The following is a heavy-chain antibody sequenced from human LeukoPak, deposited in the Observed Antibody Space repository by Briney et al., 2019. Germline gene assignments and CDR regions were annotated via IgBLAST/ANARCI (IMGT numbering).Heavy chain of an antibody. CDR1: GFTFSTYG. J-gene: IGHJ4*02. D-gene: IGHD6-13*01. Sequence: GGSLRLSCTASGFTFSTYGMDWVRQAPGKGLEWVSSISSSSAYIYYADSLKGRLTISRDNAKNSLYLQMNSLRAEDTAIYYCARDEEQQLALDYWGQGTLVTVSS. CDR2: ISSSSAYI. CDR3: ARDEEQQLALDY. V-gene: IGHV3-21*01.